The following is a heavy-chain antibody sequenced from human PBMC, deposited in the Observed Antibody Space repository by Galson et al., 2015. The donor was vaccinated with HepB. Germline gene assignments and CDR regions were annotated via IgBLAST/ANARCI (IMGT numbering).Heavy chain of an antibody. Sequence: SLRLSCAASGFTFSSYWMSWVRQAPGKGLEWVANIKQDGSEKYYVDSVKGRFTISRDNAKNSLYLQMNSLRAEDTAVYYCARDLPPYYDFWSGYPNWFDPWGQGTLVTVSS. V-gene: IGHV3-7*01. CDR2: IKQDGSEK. CDR3: ARDLPPYYDFWSGYPNWFDP. J-gene: IGHJ5*02. D-gene: IGHD3-3*01. CDR1: GFTFSSYW.